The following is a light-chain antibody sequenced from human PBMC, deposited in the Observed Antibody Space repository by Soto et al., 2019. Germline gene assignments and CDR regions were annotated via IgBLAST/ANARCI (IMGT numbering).Light chain of an antibody. CDR2: EVS. CDR3: GSYTSSITLWV. J-gene: IGLJ2*01. Sequence: QSVLTQPASVSGSPGQSITISCTGTNSDIGGYRHVSWYQQHPGKAPKLIIYEVSNRPSGVSNRFSGSKSGNTASLTISGLQAEDEADYYCGSYTSSITLWVFGGGTKVTVL. CDR1: NSDIGGYRH. V-gene: IGLV2-14*01.